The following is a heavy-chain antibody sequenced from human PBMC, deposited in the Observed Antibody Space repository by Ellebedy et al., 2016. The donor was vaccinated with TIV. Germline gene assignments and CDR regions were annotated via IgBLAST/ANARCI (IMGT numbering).Heavy chain of an antibody. CDR1: GFTFSSSG. CDR3: ANDRGYIYEDAFDI. CDR2: TSYDGSHK. V-gene: IGHV3-30*18. D-gene: IGHD5-18*01. J-gene: IGHJ3*02. Sequence: PGGSLRLSCAASGFTFSSSGMHWVRQAPGKGLEWVAVTSYDGSHKYYADSVKGRFTISKDSSKNTVYLQMNSLRAEDTAVYYCANDRGYIYEDAFDIWGQGTMVTVSS.